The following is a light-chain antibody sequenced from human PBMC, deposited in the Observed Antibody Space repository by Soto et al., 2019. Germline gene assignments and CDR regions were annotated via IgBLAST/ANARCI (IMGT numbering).Light chain of an antibody. CDR1: QSISTN. V-gene: IGKV3-15*01. J-gene: IGKJ5*01. Sequence: EIVMTQSPASLSVSPGERATLSCRASQSISTNLAWFQHKPGQAPRLLIYGASTRATGIPARFSGSGSGTEFALTINSLQSDDFAVYFCQQYNSWPPITFGQGTRLQIE. CDR2: GAS. CDR3: QQYNSWPPIT.